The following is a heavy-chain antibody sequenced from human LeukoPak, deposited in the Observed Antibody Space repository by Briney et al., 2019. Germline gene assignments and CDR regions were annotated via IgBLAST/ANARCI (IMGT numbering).Heavy chain of an antibody. Sequence: GGSLRLSCAASGFTFSSYSMNWVRQAPGKGLEWVSSISSSSSYIYYADSVKGRFTISRDNAKNSLYLQMNSLRAEDTAVYYCAKDQGIAVAGLDYWGQGTLVTVSS. D-gene: IGHD6-19*01. J-gene: IGHJ4*02. CDR1: GFTFSSYS. CDR2: ISSSSSYI. CDR3: AKDQGIAVAGLDY. V-gene: IGHV3-21*01.